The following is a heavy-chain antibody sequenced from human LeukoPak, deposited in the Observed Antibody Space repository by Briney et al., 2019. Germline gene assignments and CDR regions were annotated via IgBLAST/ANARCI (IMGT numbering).Heavy chain of an antibody. CDR1: GFTFSSYA. V-gene: IGHV3-30-3*01. Sequence: GRSLRLSCAASGFTFSSYAMHWVRQAPGKGLEWVAVISYDGRNKYYADSVKGRFTISRDNAKNSLYLQMNSLRDEDTAVYYCARDSGGIAVAPNPNDAFDIWGQGTMVTVSS. J-gene: IGHJ3*02. D-gene: IGHD6-19*01. CDR3: ARDSGGIAVAPNPNDAFDI. CDR2: ISYDGRNK.